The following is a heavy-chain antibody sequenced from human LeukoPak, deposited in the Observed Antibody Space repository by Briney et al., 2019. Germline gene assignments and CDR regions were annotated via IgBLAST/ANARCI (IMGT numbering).Heavy chain of an antibody. CDR1: GDSVSSHSAA. D-gene: IGHD3-10*01. V-gene: IGHV6-1*01. Sequence: SQTLSLACAISGDSVSSHSAAWNWTRQSPSRDLEWLGRTYYRSKWYSDYAVSVKSRITIHPDTSKNQFSLQLTSVTPEDTAVYYCARDSDYYASGTYYRVGFDPWGQGTLVTVSS. J-gene: IGHJ5*02. CDR2: TYYRSKWYS. CDR3: ARDSDYYASGTYYRVGFDP.